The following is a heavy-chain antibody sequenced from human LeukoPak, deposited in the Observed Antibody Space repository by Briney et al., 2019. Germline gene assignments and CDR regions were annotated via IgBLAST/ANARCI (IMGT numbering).Heavy chain of an antibody. J-gene: IGHJ4*02. CDR3: ARESVLEVL. CDR1: GGSISSYY. Sequence: SETLSLNCTVAGGSISSYYWSWIRQPPGRGLEWIGYIYYSGSTNYNPSLKSRVTISVDTSKNQFSLKLSSVTAADTAVYYCARESVLEVLWGQGTLVTVSS. CDR2: IYYSGST. V-gene: IGHV4-59*01.